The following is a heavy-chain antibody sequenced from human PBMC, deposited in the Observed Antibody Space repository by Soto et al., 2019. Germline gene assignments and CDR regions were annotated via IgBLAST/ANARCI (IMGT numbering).Heavy chain of an antibody. CDR2: INAGNGNT. CDR3: ARLSTTGTTDSFYYYYYGIDV. Sequence: ASVKVSCKASGYTFTSYAMHWVRQAPGQRLEWMGWINAGNGNTKYSQKFQGRVTITRDTSASTAYMELSSLRSEDTAVYYCARLSTTGTTDSFYYYYYGIDVCRQGTTVTVSS. J-gene: IGHJ6*02. CDR1: GYTFTSYA. V-gene: IGHV1-3*01. D-gene: IGHD1-1*01.